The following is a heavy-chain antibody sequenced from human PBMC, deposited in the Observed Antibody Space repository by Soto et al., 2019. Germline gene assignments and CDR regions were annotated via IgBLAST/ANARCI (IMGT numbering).Heavy chain of an antibody. CDR3: ARDISRTGYYNY. D-gene: IGHD3-9*01. V-gene: IGHV4-59*01. Sequence: SETLSLTCTVSGGSISSYYWSWIRQPPGKGLEWIGYIYYSGSTNYNPSLKSRVTISVDTSKNQFSLKLSSVTAADTAVYYCARDISRTGYYNYWGQGTLVTVSS. CDR1: GGSISSYY. CDR2: IYYSGST. J-gene: IGHJ4*02.